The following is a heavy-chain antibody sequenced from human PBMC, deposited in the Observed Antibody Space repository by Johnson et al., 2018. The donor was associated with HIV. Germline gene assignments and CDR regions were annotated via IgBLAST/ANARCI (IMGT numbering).Heavy chain of an antibody. Sequence: VQLVESGGGLVQPGGSLRLSCAASGFTFSNYWMSWVRQAPGKGLEWVGNIQEDGSQIHYMDSVKGRFTISRDNAKNSLYLQMNSLRAEDTAVYYCARLIVGAPGAFDIWGQGTMVTVSS. CDR1: GFTFSNYW. CDR3: ARLIVGAPGAFDI. CDR2: IQEDGSQI. V-gene: IGHV3-7*03. D-gene: IGHD1-26*01. J-gene: IGHJ3*02.